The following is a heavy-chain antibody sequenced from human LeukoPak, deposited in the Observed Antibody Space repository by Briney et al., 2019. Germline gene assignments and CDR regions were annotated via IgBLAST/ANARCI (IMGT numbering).Heavy chain of an antibody. V-gene: IGHV1-8*01. CDR2: MNPDSGNT. D-gene: IGHD5-12*01. Sequence: ASVKVSCKASGFTFSSYDINWVRQATGQGLEWMGWMNPDSGNTGYVQKFQGRVTMTRNTSTSTAYMELSSLRSEDTAVYYCATSRYSGYDYPIQYDYWGQGTLVTVSS. CDR3: ATSRYSGYDYPIQYDY. CDR1: GFTFSSYD. J-gene: IGHJ4*02.